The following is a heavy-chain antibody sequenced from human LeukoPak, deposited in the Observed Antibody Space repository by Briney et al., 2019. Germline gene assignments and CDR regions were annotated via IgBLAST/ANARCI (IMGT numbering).Heavy chain of an antibody. V-gene: IGHV3-30*02. CDR2: IRYDGSNK. J-gene: IGHJ4*02. CDR3: AKDREPIVVVLTTAIDY. D-gene: IGHD3-22*01. CDR1: GFTFSNYG. Sequence: PGVSLRLSCAASGFTFSNYGMHWLRQAPGKGLEGVAFIRYDGSNKKYADSAKGRFTISRDNSKNTLYLQMNSLRAEDTAVYYCAKDREPIVVVLTTAIDYWGQGTLVTVSS.